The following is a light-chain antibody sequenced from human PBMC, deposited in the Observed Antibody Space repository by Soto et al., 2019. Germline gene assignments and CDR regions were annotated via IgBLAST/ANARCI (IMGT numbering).Light chain of an antibody. CDR3: QQYSNSPQT. Sequence: EIVLTQSPGTLSLSPGERATLSCRASQSVSSTYFAWYQQKPGQAPRLLIYGTSSRATGIPDRFSGSGSGTDFTLTISRLEPEDFAVYFRQQYSNSPQTFGQGTKLEIK. V-gene: IGKV3-20*01. CDR2: GTS. J-gene: IGKJ2*01. CDR1: QSVSSTY.